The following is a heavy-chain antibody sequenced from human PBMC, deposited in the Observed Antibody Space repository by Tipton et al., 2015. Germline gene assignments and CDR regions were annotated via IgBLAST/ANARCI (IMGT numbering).Heavy chain of an antibody. D-gene: IGHD6-6*01. CDR3: ARDSSSPGNWFDP. CDR1: GGTLNNA. CDR2: ISPVFGAA. J-gene: IGHJ5*02. V-gene: IGHV1-69*01. Sequence: QSGPEVKKPGSSVNVSCKASGGTLNNAINWVRQAPGQGLEWMGWISPVFGAASYAQRFQGRVTFTADASTRTTYMELSSLTSDDTAVYYCARDSSSPGNWFDPWGQGTLVTVSS.